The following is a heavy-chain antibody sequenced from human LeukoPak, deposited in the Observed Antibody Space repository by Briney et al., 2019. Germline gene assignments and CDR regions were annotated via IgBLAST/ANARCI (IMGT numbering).Heavy chain of an antibody. CDR3: ARAYSSSWYFDY. V-gene: IGHV3-30*01. J-gene: IGHJ4*02. CDR2: ISYDGSNK. D-gene: IGHD6-13*01. CDR1: GFTFSSYA. Sequence: GRSLRLSCAASGFTFSSYAMHWVRQAPGKGLEWVAVISYDGSNKYYADSVKGRFTISRDNSKNTLHLQMNSLRAEDTAVYYCARAYSSSWYFDYWGQGTLVTVSS.